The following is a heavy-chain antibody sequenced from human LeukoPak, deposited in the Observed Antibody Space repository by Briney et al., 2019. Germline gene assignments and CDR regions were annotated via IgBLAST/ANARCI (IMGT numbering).Heavy chain of an antibody. CDR2: IKQDGSEK. Sequence: GGSLRLSCGASGFTFSSFWMSWVRQAPGKGLEWVANIKQDGSEKYYVDSMKGRFTISRDNAKNSLYLQMNSLRADDTAVYYCVRDHRWDNYKERGGYWGQGTLVTVSS. J-gene: IGHJ4*02. CDR1: GFTFSSFW. CDR3: VRDHRWDNYKERGGY. V-gene: IGHV3-7*05. D-gene: IGHD3-10*01.